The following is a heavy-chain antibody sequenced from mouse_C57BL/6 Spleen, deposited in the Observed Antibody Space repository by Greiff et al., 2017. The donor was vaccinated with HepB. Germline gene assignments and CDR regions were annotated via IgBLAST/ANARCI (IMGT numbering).Heavy chain of an antibody. CDR3: ARSPPYSAYAMDY. Sequence: QVQLQQSGPELVKPGASVKISCKASGYAFSSSWMNWVKQRPGKGLEWIGRIYPGDGDTNYNGKFKGKATLTADKSSSTAYMQLSSLTSEDSAVYFCARSPPYSAYAMDYWGQGTSVTVSS. CDR1: GYAFSSSW. J-gene: IGHJ4*01. V-gene: IGHV1-82*01. D-gene: IGHD2-12*01. CDR2: IYPGDGDT.